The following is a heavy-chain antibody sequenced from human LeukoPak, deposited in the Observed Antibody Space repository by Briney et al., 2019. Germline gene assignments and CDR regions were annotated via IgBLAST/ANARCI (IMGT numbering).Heavy chain of an antibody. Sequence: GASVKVSCKASGYTFTSYDINWVRQATGQGLEWMGWMNPNSGNTNYAQKLQGRVTMTTDTSTSTAYMELRSLRSDDTAVYYCARDSEYYYDSSGYYYINPNYYFDYWGQGTLVTVSS. V-gene: IGHV1-18*01. CDR3: ARDSEYYYDSSGYYYINPNYYFDY. CDR2: MNPNSGNT. D-gene: IGHD3-22*01. CDR1: GYTFTSYD. J-gene: IGHJ4*02.